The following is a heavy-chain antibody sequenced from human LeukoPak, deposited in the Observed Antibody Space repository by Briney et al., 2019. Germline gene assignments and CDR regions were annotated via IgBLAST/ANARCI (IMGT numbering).Heavy chain of an antibody. CDR1: GGSFSGYY. D-gene: IGHD3-3*01. Sequence: SETLSLTCAVYGGSFSGYYWSWIRQPPGKGLERIGEINHSGSTNYNPSLKSRVTISVDTSKNQFSLKLSSVTAADTAVYYCARSPVFNDFWSGYLYWGQGTLVTVSS. CDR3: ARSPVFNDFWSGYLY. CDR2: INHSGST. V-gene: IGHV4-34*01. J-gene: IGHJ4*02.